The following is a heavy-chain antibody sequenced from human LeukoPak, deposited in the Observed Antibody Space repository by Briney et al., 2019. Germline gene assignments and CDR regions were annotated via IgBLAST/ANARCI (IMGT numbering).Heavy chain of an antibody. CDR3: AKENGYYYDSSVLLGY. J-gene: IGHJ4*02. CDR1: GFTFDDYA. D-gene: IGHD3-22*01. CDR2: ISGSGGST. V-gene: IGHV3-23*01. Sequence: GGSLRLSCAASGFTFDDYAMHWVRQAPGKGLEWVSAISGSGGSTYYADSVKGRFTISRDNSKNTLYLQMNSLRAEDTAVYYCAKENGYYYDSSVLLGYWGQGTLVTVSS.